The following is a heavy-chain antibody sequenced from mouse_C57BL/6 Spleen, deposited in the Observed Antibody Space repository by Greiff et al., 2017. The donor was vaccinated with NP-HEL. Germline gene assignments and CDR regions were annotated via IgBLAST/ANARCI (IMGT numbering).Heavy chain of an antibody. J-gene: IGHJ2*01. CDR3: ARENGYYPR. CDR2: ISYDGSN. V-gene: IGHV3-6*01. Sequence: EVQLQQSGPGLVKPSQSLSLTCSVTGYSITSGYYWNWIRQFPGNKLEWMGYISYDGSNNYNPSLKNRISITRDTSTNQFFLKLNSVTTEDTATYYCARENGYYPRWGQGTTLTVAS. D-gene: IGHD2-3*01. CDR1: GYSITSGYY.